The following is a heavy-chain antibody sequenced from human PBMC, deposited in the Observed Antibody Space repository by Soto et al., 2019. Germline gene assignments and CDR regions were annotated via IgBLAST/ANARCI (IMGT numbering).Heavy chain of an antibody. V-gene: IGHV3-72*01. D-gene: IGHD3-10*01. J-gene: IGHJ4*02. CDR3: VRDSGRGFYFDY. CDR1: GFTFSDHY. Sequence: EVQLVESGGGLVQPGGSLRLSCAASGFTFSDHYMDWVRQAPGKGLEWVGRIRNRPNSYTTQYAGSVKGRFAVLRDDSENLVYLQMNDLKTEDGAVYYCVRDSGRGFYFDYWGQGAQVTVSS. CDR2: IRNRPNSYTT.